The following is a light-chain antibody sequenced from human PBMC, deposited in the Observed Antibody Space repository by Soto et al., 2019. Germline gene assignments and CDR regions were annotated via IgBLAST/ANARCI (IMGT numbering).Light chain of an antibody. V-gene: IGKV1-9*01. CDR2: AAS. Sequence: IQLTQSPSFLSSSIGDRVTFTCRASQGISRFLAWYQHTPGKAPKLLIYAASTLQSGVPSRFSGSGSGREFTLTISSLQPEDLATYYCQQLSGYPWTFGQGTKVEIK. J-gene: IGKJ1*01. CDR1: QGISRF. CDR3: QQLSGYPWT.